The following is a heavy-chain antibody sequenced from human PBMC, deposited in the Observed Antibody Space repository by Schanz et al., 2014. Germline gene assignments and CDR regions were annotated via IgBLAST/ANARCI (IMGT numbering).Heavy chain of an antibody. Sequence: QLVQSGSEFRKPGASVKVSCKASGYIFSSYAIHWVRQAPGQGLEWMGWINPTTGNPGYAQGFTGRFVFSFDTSVSTAYLQISGLKAEDTAVYYCARGKEQYLVRFGYYYGMDVWGQGTTVTVSS. CDR2: INPTTGNP. V-gene: IGHV7-4-1*02. CDR1: GYIFSSYA. D-gene: IGHD3-10*01. J-gene: IGHJ6*02. CDR3: ARGKEQYLVRFGYYYGMDV.